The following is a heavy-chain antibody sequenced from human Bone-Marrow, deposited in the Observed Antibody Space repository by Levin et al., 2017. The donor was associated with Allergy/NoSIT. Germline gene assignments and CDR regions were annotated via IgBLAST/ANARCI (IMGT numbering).Heavy chain of an antibody. J-gene: IGHJ4*02. Sequence: SCAASGFTFTTYSMNWVRQAPGKGLEWVSYISSTTSTIDYADSVKGRFTISRDNAKNSLYLQMNSLRDEDTAVYYCARDYYGDYVFDYWGQGSLVTVSS. D-gene: IGHD4-17*01. CDR2: ISSTTSTI. CDR1: GFTFTTYS. V-gene: IGHV3-48*02. CDR3: ARDYYGDYVFDY.